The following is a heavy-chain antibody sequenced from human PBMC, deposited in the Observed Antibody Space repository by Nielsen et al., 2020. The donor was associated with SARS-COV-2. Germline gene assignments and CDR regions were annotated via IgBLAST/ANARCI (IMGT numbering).Heavy chain of an antibody. Sequence: ASVKVSCKVSGYTLTELSMHWVRQAPGKGLEWMGGFDPEDGETIYAQKFQGRVTMTEDTSTDTAYMELSSLRSDDTAVYYCARDVLLWFGESLGSYYYGMDVWGQGTTVTVSS. CDR3: ARDVLLWFGESLGSYYYGMDV. J-gene: IGHJ6*02. V-gene: IGHV1-24*01. CDR2: FDPEDGET. D-gene: IGHD3-10*01. CDR1: GYTLTELS.